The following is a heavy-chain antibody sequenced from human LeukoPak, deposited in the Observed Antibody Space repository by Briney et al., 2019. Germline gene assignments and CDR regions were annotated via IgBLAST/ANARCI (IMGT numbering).Heavy chain of an antibody. V-gene: IGHV1-8*03. CDR2: MNPNSGNT. CDR1: GYTFTSYD. CDR3: ARRADYYYYMDV. J-gene: IGHJ6*03. Sequence: ASVKVSCKASGYTFTSYDINWVRQATGQGLEWMGWMNPNSGNTGYAQKFQGRVTITRNTSISTAYMELSSLRSEDTAVYYCARRADYYYYMDVWGKGATVTVSS.